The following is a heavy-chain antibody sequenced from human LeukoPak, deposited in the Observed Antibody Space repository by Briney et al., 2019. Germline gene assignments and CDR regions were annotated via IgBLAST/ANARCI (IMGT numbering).Heavy chain of an antibody. Sequence: PSETLSLTCTVSGGSISSYYWSWIRQPPGKGLEWIGYIYYSGSTNYNPSLKSRVTISVDTSKNQFSLKLSSVTAADTAVYYCARGGGSSTSCYFDCGWFDPWGQGTLVTVSS. V-gene: IGHV4-59*01. CDR2: IYYSGST. D-gene: IGHD2-2*01. CDR1: GGSISSYY. CDR3: ARGGGSSTSCYFDCGWFDP. J-gene: IGHJ5*02.